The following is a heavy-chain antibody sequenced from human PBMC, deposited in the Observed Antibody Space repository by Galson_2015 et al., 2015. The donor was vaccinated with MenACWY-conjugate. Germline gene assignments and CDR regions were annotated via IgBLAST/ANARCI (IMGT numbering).Heavy chain of an antibody. D-gene: IGHD2-2*01. J-gene: IGHJ4*02. CDR3: VRDEPDAMGAY. CDR2: IRREGSEK. CDR1: GFTFSDSW. Sequence: SLRLSCAASGFTFSDSWMSWVRQAPGKGLEWVGNIRREGSEKYFVDSVKGRFIISRDNAKKSPYLQMSSLRAEDTAVYYCVRDEPDAMGAYWGQGTRVTVSS. V-gene: IGHV3-7*03.